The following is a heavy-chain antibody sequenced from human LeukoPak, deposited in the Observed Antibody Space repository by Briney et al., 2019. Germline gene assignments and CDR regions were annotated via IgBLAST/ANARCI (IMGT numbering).Heavy chain of an antibody. Sequence: ASVKVSCKASGYTFTSYAMNWVRQAPGQGLEWMGGIIPIFGTANYAQKFQGRVTITADGSTSTAYMELSSLRSEDTAVYYCARRAGDYVLDYWGQGTPVTVSS. J-gene: IGHJ4*02. CDR3: ARRAGDYVLDY. CDR2: IIPIFGTA. D-gene: IGHD4-17*01. V-gene: IGHV1-69*13. CDR1: GYTFTSYA.